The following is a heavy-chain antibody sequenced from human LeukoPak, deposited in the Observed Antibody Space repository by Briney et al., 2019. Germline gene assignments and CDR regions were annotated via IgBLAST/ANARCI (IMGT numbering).Heavy chain of an antibody. V-gene: IGHV4-39*07. CDR3: ARVSQQWLAPRDYYYMDV. CDR2: IYYSGSN. J-gene: IGHJ6*03. D-gene: IGHD6-19*01. Sequence: SETLSLTCTVAGGSISSSRYYWGWIREPPGKGLEWIGSIYYSGSNYYTPSLKSRVTISVDTSKNKFSLKLSSLPAADTAVYYCARVSQQWLAPRDYYYMDVWGKGTTVTVSS. CDR1: GGSISSSRYY.